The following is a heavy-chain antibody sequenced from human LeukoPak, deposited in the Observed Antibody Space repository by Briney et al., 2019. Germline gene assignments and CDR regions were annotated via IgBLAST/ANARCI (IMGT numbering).Heavy chain of an antibody. V-gene: IGHV4-4*07. J-gene: IGHJ5*02. CDR3: ARRRSDLNWFDP. CDR2: IYTTGST. Sequence: NASETLSLTCTVSGGSISSYYWSWIRQPAGKGLEWIGRIYTTGSTYYNPSLKSRVTLSMDTSRDQFSLSLSSVTAADTALYYCARRRSDLNWFDPWGQGILVTVSS. D-gene: IGHD2-15*01. CDR1: GGSISSYY.